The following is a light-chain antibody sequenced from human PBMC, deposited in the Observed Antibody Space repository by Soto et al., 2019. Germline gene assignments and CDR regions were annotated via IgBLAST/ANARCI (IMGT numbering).Light chain of an antibody. CDR2: KVS. CDR1: QILVYSDGTTY. V-gene: IGKV2-30*01. CDR3: MQALQTPT. Sequence: DFVMTQSPLSLPVTLGRPSSISFIAGQILVYSDGTTYLNWFHQRPGQSPRRLIYKVSTRDSGVPDRFSGSGSGTDFTLKISRVEAEDVGVYYCMQALQTPTFGQGTRLEIK. J-gene: IGKJ5*01.